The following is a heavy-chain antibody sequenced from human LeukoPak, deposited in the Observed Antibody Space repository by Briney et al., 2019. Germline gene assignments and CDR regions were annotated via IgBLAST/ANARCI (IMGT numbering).Heavy chain of an antibody. Sequence: GGSLRLSCAASGFTFSSYNMNWVRQAPGKGLEWVSPVSSSTNYIYYADSVRGRFTISRDNAKNSLSLQMNSLRAEDTAVYHCARLAHEDHYYYGMDVWGQGTTVTVSS. CDR1: GFTFSSYN. J-gene: IGHJ6*02. V-gene: IGHV3-21*01. CDR2: VSSSTNYI. CDR3: ARLAHEDHYYYGMDV.